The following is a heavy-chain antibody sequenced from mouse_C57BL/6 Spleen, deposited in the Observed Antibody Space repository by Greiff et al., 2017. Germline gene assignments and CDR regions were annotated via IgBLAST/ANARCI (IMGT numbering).Heavy chain of an antibody. CDR3: ARDNHYDYDAMDY. CDR1: GFTFSSYA. J-gene: IGHJ4*01. CDR2: ISDGGSYT. Sequence: EVKLMESGGGLVKPGGSLKLSCAASGFTFSSYAMSWVRQTPEKRLEWVATISDGGSYTYYPDNVKGRFTISRDNAKNNLYLQMSHLKSEDTAMYYCARDNHYDYDAMDYWGQGTSVTVSS. D-gene: IGHD1-1*02. V-gene: IGHV5-4*01.